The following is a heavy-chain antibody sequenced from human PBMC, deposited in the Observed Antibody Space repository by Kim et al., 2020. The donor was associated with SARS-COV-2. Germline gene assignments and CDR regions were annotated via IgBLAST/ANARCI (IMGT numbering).Heavy chain of an antibody. D-gene: IGHD4-17*01. J-gene: IGHJ6*02. CDR2: IYYSGST. Sequence: SETLSLTCTVSGGSVSSGSYYWSWIRQPPGKGLEWIGYIYYSGSTSYNPSLKSRVTISVDTSKNQFSLKLSSVTAADTAVYYCARVSNTVTTNSNTYYSYYYGRDVWGQGTTVTVSS. CDR1: GGSVSSGSYY. CDR3: ARVSNTVTTNSNTYYSYYYGRDV. V-gene: IGHV4-61*01.